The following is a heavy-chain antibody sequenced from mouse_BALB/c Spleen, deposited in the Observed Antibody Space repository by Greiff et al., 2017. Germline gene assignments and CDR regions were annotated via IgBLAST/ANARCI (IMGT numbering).Heavy chain of an antibody. V-gene: IGHV2-6-7*01. Sequence: VQGVESGPGLVAPSQSLSITCTVSGFSLTGYGVNWVRQPPGKGLEWLGMIWGDGSTDYNSALKSRLSISKDNSKSQVFLKMNSLQTDDTARYYCARDRGGNYGYFDVWGAGTTVTVSS. CDR1: GFSLTGYG. CDR3: ARDRGGNYGYFDV. CDR2: IWGDGST. J-gene: IGHJ1*01. D-gene: IGHD1-1*02.